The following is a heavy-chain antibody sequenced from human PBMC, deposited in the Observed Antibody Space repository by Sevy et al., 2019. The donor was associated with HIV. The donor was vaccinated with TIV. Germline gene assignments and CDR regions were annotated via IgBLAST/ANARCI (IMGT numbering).Heavy chain of an antibody. D-gene: IGHD6-19*01. CDR2: ITWNSGNI. CDR3: AKGRKAGSSATYFDS. J-gene: IGHJ4*02. Sequence: GGSLRLSCAVSGFIFEDFAMHWVRQVPGRGLEWVAHITWNSGNIDYAGSVKGRFTISRANAKRSLYLEMNSLTGEDTAFYYCAKGRKAGSSATYFDSWGQGTMVTVSS. CDR1: GFIFEDFA. V-gene: IGHV3-9*01.